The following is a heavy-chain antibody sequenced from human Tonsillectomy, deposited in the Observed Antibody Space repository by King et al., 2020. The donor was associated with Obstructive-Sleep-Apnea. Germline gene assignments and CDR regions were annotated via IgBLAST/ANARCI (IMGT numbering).Heavy chain of an antibody. J-gene: IGHJ5*02. CDR3: AKDMRPLGRVVVVAAANWFDP. Sequence: VQLVESGGVVVQPGGSLRLSCAASGFTFDDYTMHWVRQAPGKGLEWVSLISWDGGSTYYADSVKGRFTISRDNSKNSLYLQMNSLRTEDTALYYCAKDMRPLGRVVVVAAANWFDPWGQGTRVTVSS. V-gene: IGHV3-43*01. CDR2: ISWDGGST. D-gene: IGHD2-15*01. CDR1: GFTFDDYT.